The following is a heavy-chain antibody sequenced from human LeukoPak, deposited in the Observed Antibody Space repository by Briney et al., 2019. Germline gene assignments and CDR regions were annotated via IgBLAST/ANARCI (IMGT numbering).Heavy chain of an antibody. V-gene: IGHV4-39*07. D-gene: IGHD5-24*01. CDR2: IYFSGST. Sequence: PSETLSLTCTVSGGSISSSSYYWGWIRQPPGKGLEWIGSIYFSGSTYYNPSLKSRVTISVDTSKNQFSLKLSSVTAADTAVYYCARKLRRITHYFDYWGQGTLVTVSS. J-gene: IGHJ4*02. CDR3: ARKLRRITHYFDY. CDR1: GGSISSSSYY.